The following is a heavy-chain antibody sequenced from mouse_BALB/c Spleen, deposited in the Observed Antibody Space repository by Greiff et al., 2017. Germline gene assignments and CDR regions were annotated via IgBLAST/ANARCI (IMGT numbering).Heavy chain of an antibody. CDR2: IYPGGGYT. V-gene: IGHV1-63*02. Sequence: QVQLQQSGAELVRPGTSVKISCKASGYTFTNYWLGWVKQRPGHRLEWIGDIYPGGGYTNYNEKFKGKATLTADTSSSTAYMQLSSLTSEDSAVYFCARDAMDYWGQGTSVTVSS. J-gene: IGHJ4*01. CDR1: GYTFTNYW. CDR3: ARDAMDY.